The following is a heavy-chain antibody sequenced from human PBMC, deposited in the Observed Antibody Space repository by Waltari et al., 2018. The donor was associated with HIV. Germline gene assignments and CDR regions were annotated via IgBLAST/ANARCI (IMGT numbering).Heavy chain of an antibody. CDR2: IRYDGSNK. Sequence: WVRQAPGKELEWVAFIRYDGSNKYYADSVKGRFTISRDNSKNTLYLQMNSLRAEDTAVYYCAKLCKYYGSGSCVDGMDVWGQGTTVTVSS. J-gene: IGHJ6*02. CDR3: AKLCKYYGSGSCVDGMDV. D-gene: IGHD3-10*01. V-gene: IGHV3-30*02.